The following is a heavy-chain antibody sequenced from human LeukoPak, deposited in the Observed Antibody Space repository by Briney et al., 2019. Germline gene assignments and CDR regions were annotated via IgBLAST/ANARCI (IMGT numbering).Heavy chain of an antibody. J-gene: IGHJ4*02. Sequence: PGGSLRLSCAASGFSFSGHWMNWVRQPPGKGLEWVASIKADGSEKYYVDSVKGRFTISRDDAKRTVDLQMDNLRAEDTAIYYCAYRNNFEYWGQGALVTVSS. D-gene: IGHD1-26*01. CDR3: AYRNNFEY. V-gene: IGHV3-7*05. CDR2: IKADGSEK. CDR1: GFSFSGHW.